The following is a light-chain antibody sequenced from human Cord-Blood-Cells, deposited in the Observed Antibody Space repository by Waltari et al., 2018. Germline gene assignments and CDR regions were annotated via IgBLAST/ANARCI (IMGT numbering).Light chain of an antibody. CDR1: QSISSY. V-gene: IGKV1-39*01. J-gene: IGKJ2*01. CDR3: QQSYSTPRT. CDR2: AAS. Sequence: DIKMIQPPSSLLASVGDRVIITCRASQSISSYLNWYQQKPGKAPKLLIYAASSLQSGVPSRFSGSGSGTDFTLTISSLQPEDFATYYCQQSYSTPRTFGQGTKLEIK.